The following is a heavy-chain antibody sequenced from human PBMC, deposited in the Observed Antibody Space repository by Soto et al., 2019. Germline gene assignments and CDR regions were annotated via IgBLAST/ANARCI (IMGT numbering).Heavy chain of an antibody. CDR2: IGGSGGST. V-gene: IGHV3-23*01. CDR1: GFTFSSYA. J-gene: IGHJ4*02. CDR3: AKGQGGSSYSSVDY. Sequence: EVQLLESGGGLVQPGGSLRLSCAASGFTFSSYAMTWVRQAPGKGLEWVSAIGGSGGSTYYAGSVKGRFTISRDNSKNTLYLQMNSLRAEDTALYYCAKGQGGSSYSSVDYWGQGTLVTVSS. D-gene: IGHD2-15*01.